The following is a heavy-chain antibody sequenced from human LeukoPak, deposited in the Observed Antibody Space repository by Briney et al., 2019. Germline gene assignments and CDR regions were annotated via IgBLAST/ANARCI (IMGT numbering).Heavy chain of an antibody. D-gene: IGHD6-19*01. J-gene: IGHJ4*02. V-gene: IGHV3-53*05. Sequence: GGSLRLSCAASGFTVSSNYMSWVRQAPGKGLEWVSVIYSGGGTYYADSVKGRFTISRDNSKNTLYLQMNSLRAEDTAVYYCARGGSGWFGGIDYWGQGTLVTVPS. CDR2: IYSGGGT. CDR1: GFTVSSNY. CDR3: ARGGSGWFGGIDY.